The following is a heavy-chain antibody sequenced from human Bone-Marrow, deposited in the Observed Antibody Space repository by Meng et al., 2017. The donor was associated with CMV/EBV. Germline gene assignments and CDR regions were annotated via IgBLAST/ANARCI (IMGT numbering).Heavy chain of an antibody. CDR3: ASSLGSSGWPYYYYGMDV. J-gene: IGHJ6*02. Sequence: SAKVSCKASGGTFSSYAISWVRQAPGQGLEWMGGIIPILGIANYAQKFQGRVTITADKSTSTAYMELSSLRSEDTAVYYCASSLGSSGWPYYYYGMDVWGQGTTVTVSS. CDR2: IIPILGIA. CDR1: GGTFSSYA. D-gene: IGHD6-19*01. V-gene: IGHV1-69*10.